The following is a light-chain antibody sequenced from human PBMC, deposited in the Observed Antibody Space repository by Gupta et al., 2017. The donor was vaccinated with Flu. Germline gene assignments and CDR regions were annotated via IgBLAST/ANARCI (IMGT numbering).Light chain of an antibody. V-gene: IGLV1-36*01. CDR1: TSNIVHNT. CDR2: LDD. J-gene: IGLJ1*01. CDR3: AAWYDSLNGSV. Sequence: QSVLPPPSSVSEATRQRVTISCSGHTSNIVHNTISWYQQLPGMSPILLIYLDDLLPSGVSGRFSGSKYGTSASLAISGLQAEAEADYYRAAWYDSLNGSVFGTGTRFTVL.